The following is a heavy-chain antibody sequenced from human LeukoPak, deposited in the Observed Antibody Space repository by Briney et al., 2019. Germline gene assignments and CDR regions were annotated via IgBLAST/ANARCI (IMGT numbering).Heavy chain of an antibody. CDR3: ARVYYDYVWGSYRRYFDY. Sequence: SETLSLTCAVYGGSFSGYYWSRIRQPPGKGLEWIGEINHSGSTNYNPSLKTRVTISVDTSKNQFSLKLSSVTAADTAVYYCARVYYDYVWGSYRRYFDYWGQGTLVTVSS. J-gene: IGHJ4*02. CDR2: INHSGST. D-gene: IGHD3-16*02. CDR1: GGSFSGYY. V-gene: IGHV4-34*01.